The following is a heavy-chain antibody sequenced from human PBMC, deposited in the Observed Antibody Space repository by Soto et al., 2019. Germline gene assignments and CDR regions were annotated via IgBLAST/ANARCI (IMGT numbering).Heavy chain of an antibody. J-gene: IGHJ4*02. Sequence: PGGSLRLSCAASGFTFSSYGMHWVRQAPGKGLEWVAVIWYDGSNKYYADSVKGRFTISRDNSKNTLYLQMNSLRAEDTAVYYCARDRSLINWVRSPKDEFAYPGQGT. V-gene: IGHV3-33*01. D-gene: IGHD2-8*01. CDR1: GFTFSSYG. CDR3: ARDRSLINWVRSPKDEFAY. CDR2: IWYDGSNK.